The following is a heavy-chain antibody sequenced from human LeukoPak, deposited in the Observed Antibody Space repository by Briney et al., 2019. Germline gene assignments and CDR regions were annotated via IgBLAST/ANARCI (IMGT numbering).Heavy chain of an antibody. Sequence: KPGGSLRLSCAASGFTFSSYSMNWVRQAPGKGLEWVSSISSSNSYIYYADSVKGRFTISRDNAKNSLYLQMNSLRAEDTAVYYCARDCSGGSCYPRQYYFDYWGQGTLVTVSS. V-gene: IGHV3-21*01. CDR1: GFTFSSYS. CDR2: ISSSNSYI. CDR3: ARDCSGGSCYPRQYYFDY. J-gene: IGHJ4*02. D-gene: IGHD2-15*01.